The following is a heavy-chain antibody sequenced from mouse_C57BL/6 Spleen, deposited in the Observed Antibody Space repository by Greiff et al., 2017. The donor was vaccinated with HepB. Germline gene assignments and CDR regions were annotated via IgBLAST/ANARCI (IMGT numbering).Heavy chain of an antibody. CDR3: ARDRDYGNAWFAY. D-gene: IGHD2-1*01. CDR1: GYSITSGYY. CDR2: ISYDGSN. J-gene: IGHJ3*01. Sequence: EVQLQESGPGLVKPSQSLSLTCSVTGYSITSGYYWNWIRQFPGNKLEWMGYISYDGSNNYNPSLKNRISITRDTSKNQFFLKLNSVTTEDTATYYCARDRDYGNAWFAYWGQGTLVTVSA. V-gene: IGHV3-6*01.